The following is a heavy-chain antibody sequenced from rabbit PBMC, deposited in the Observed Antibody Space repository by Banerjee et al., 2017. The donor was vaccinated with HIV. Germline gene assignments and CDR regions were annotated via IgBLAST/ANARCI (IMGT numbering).Heavy chain of an antibody. V-gene: IGHV1S43*01. J-gene: IGHJ6*01. D-gene: IGHD7-1*01. CDR1: GIDLSSDYY. CDR3: ARDAGGDGYSNDL. Sequence: QEQLEESGGGLVKPGGTLTLTCKASGIDLSSDYYMCWVRQAPGKGLELIACIFSNRGITWYASWVNGRFTISKTSSTTVTLQMTSLTAADTATYFCARDAGGDGYSNDLWGPGTLVTVS. CDR2: IFSNRGIT.